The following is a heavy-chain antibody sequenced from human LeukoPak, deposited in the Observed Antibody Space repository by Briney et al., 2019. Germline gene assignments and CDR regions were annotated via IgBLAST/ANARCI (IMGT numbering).Heavy chain of an antibody. CDR2: ISWNSGSI. Sequence: GGSLRLSCAASGFTFDDYAMHWVRQAPGKGLEWVSGISWNSGSIGYADSVKGRFTISRDNVKNSLYLQMNSLRVEDTAVYYCARGRGIALWGQGTLVTVSS. CDR1: GFTFDDYA. J-gene: IGHJ4*02. D-gene: IGHD6-13*01. V-gene: IGHV3-9*01. CDR3: ARGRGIAL.